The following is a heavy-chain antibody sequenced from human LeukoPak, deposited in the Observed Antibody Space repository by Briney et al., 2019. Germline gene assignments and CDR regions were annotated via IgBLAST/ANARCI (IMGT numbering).Heavy chain of an antibody. CDR3: ARDIRQYGLGTWFDP. V-gene: IGHV4-61*01. Sequence: SETLSLTCTVSGGSVSSGSYYWSWIRQPPGKGLEWIGYIYYSGSTNYNPSLKSRVTISVDTSKNQFSLKLSLVTAADTAVYYCARDIRQYGLGTWFDPWGQGTLVTVSS. J-gene: IGHJ5*02. D-gene: IGHD6-19*01. CDR1: GGSVSSGSYY. CDR2: IYYSGST.